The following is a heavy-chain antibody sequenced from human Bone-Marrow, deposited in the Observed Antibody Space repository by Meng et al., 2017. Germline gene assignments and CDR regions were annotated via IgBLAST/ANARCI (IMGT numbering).Heavy chain of an antibody. J-gene: IGHJ4*02. D-gene: IGHD6-19*01. Sequence: AELVQAGAEGRKPGAPWKVSCKASGYTFTNYYMHWVRQAPGQGRQWMGIIDPSGGSTSYAQKFQGRVTMTRDTSTSTVYMELSSLRSEDTAVYYCARVQSSGWSPGYWGQGTLVTVSS. CDR3: ARVQSSGWSPGY. CDR2: IDPSGGST. CDR1: GYTFTNYY. V-gene: IGHV1-46*01.